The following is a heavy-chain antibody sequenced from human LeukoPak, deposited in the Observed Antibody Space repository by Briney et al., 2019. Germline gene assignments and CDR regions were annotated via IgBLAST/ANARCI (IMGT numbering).Heavy chain of an antibody. J-gene: IGHJ4*02. CDR1: GFTFSSYS. Sequence: GGSLRLSCAASGFTFSSYSMNWVRQAPGRGLEWVSYISGRSSLIYYADSVKGRFTISRDNAKNSLYLQMNSLRAEDTAVYYCARDLYYYDSSGHYLFDYWGQGTLVTVSS. CDR2: ISGRSSLI. CDR3: ARDLYYYDSSGHYLFDY. V-gene: IGHV3-48*04. D-gene: IGHD3-22*01.